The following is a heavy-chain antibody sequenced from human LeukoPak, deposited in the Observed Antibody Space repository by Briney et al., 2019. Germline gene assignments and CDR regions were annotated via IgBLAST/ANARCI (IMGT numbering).Heavy chain of an antibody. CDR3: ARIRRAAAATPFDY. Sequence: LQFSCEGCGWSVSSYWIGWVRQMHGKGLEWMGIIYPGDSDTRYSPSFQGQVTFSADKSTSTAYLQWASLKASDTAMYYCARIRRAAAATPFDYWGQGTLVSVSS. CDR2: IYPGDSDT. CDR1: GWSVSSYW. J-gene: IGHJ4*02. D-gene: IGHD2-15*01. V-gene: IGHV5-51*01.